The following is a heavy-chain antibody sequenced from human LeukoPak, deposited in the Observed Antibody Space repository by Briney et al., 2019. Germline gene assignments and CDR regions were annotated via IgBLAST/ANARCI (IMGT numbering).Heavy chain of an antibody. V-gene: IGHV1-69*13. J-gene: IGHJ4*02. CDR1: GYTFINYG. CDR3: ARARYGDYAYAFDY. Sequence: SVKVSCKASGYTFINYGIIWVRQAPGQGLEWMGGIIPIFGTANYAQKFQGRVTITADESTSTAYMELSSLRSEDTAVYYCARARYGDYAYAFDYWGQGTLVTVSS. CDR2: IIPIFGTA. D-gene: IGHD4-17*01.